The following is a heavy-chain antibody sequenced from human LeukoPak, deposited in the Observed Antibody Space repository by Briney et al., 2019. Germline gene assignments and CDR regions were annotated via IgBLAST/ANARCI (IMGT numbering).Heavy chain of an antibody. J-gene: IGHJ4*02. CDR3: ARDLPGDHFDY. V-gene: IGHV4-59*01. CDR1: GGSISSYY. CDR2: IYYSGST. D-gene: IGHD3-10*01. Sequence: SETLSLTCTVSGGSISSYYWSWIRQPPGKGLEWIGYIYYSGSTNYNPSLKSRVTISVDTSKNQFSLKLSSVTAADTAVYYCARDLPGDHFDYWGQGTLVTVSS.